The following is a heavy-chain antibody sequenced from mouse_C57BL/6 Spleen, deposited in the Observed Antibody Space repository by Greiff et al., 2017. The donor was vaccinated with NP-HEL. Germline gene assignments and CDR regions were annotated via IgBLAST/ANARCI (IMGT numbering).Heavy chain of an antibody. V-gene: IGHV1-72*01. CDR2: IDPNSGGT. CDR1: GYTFTSYW. Sequence: VQLQQSGAELVKPGASVKLSCKASGYTFTSYWMHWVKQRPGRGLEWIGRIDPNSGGTKYNEKFKSKATLTVDRPSSTAYMQLSSLTSEDSAVYYCARSMYSNYLAWFAYWGQGTLVTVSA. D-gene: IGHD2-5*01. CDR3: ARSMYSNYLAWFAY. J-gene: IGHJ3*01.